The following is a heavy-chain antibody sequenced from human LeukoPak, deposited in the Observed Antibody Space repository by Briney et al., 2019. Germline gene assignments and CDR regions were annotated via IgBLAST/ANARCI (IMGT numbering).Heavy chain of an antibody. CDR1: GYTFTSYD. CDR2: MNPNSGNT. Sequence: ASVKVSCKASGYTFTSYDINWVRQATGQGLEWMGWMNPNSGNTGYAQRFQGRVTMTRNTSISTAYMELSSLRSEDTAVYYCARTRIAARRSSWFDPWGQGTLVTVSS. J-gene: IGHJ5*02. V-gene: IGHV1-8*01. D-gene: IGHD6-6*01. CDR3: ARTRIAARRSSWFDP.